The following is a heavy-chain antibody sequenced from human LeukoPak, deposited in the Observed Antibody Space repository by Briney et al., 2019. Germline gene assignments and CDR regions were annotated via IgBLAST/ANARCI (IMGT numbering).Heavy chain of an antibody. J-gene: IGHJ4*02. V-gene: IGHV3-30*02. D-gene: IGHD5-24*01. Sequence: GGSLRLSCAASGFTFSSYGMHWVRQAPGKGLEWVAFIRYDGSNKYYADSVKGRFTISRDNSKNTLYLQMNSLRAEDTAVYYCAKDRGMATPKPLYSDYLGQGTLVTVSS. CDR2: IRYDGSNK. CDR1: GFTFSSYG. CDR3: AKDRGMATPKPLYSDY.